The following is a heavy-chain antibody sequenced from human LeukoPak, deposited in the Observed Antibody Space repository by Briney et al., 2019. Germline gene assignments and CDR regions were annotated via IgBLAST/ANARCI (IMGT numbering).Heavy chain of an antibody. CDR1: GYTFTSYD. CDR2: MNPNSGNT. CDR3: ARGVFGVVITFDY. V-gene: IGHV1-8*01. J-gene: IGHJ4*02. D-gene: IGHD3-3*01. Sequence: EASVKVSCTASGYTFTSYDINWVRQATGQGLEWMGWMNPNSGNTGYAQKFQGRVTMTRNTSISTAYMELSSLRSEDTAVYYCARGVFGVVITFDYWGQGTLVTVSS.